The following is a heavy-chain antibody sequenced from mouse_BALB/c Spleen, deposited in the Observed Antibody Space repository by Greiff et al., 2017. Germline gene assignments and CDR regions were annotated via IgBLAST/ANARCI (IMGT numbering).Heavy chain of an antibody. CDR1: GFTFSSYA. V-gene: IGHV5-9-4*01. CDR3: ARDHGDYYYAMDY. J-gene: IGHJ4*01. Sequence: EVQVVESGGGLVKPGGSLKLSCAASGFTFSSYAMSWVRQSPEKRLEWVAEISSGGSYTYYPDTVTGRFTISRDNAKNTLYLEMSSLRSEDTAMYYCARDHGDYYYAMDYWGQGTSVTVSS. CDR2: ISSGGSYT.